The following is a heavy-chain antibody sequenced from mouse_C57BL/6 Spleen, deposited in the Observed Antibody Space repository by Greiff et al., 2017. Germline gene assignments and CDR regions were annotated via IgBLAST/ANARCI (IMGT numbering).Heavy chain of an antibody. CDR3: ARHSDYDEAWFAY. CDR1: GFTFSDYY. D-gene: IGHD2-4*01. Sequence: DVQLQESGGGLVQPGGSLKLSCAASGFTFSDYYMYWVRQTPEKRLEWVAYISNGGGSTYYPDTVKGRFTISRDNAKNTLYLQMSRLKSEDTAMYYCARHSDYDEAWFAYWGQGTLVTVSA. CDR2: ISNGGGST. J-gene: IGHJ3*01. V-gene: IGHV5-12*01.